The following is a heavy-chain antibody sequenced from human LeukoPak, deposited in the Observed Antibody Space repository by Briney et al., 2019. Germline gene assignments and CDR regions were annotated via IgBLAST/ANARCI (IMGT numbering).Heavy chain of an antibody. CDR3: ARDKVAGTQYYYYYMDV. D-gene: IGHD6-19*01. Sequence: PGGSLRLSCAASGFTFSSYSMNWVRQAPGKGLEWVSSISSSSSYIYYADSVKGRFTISRDNAKNSLYLQMNSLRAEDTAVYYCARDKVAGTQYYYYYMDVWGKGTTVTVSS. J-gene: IGHJ6*03. CDR2: ISSSSSYI. V-gene: IGHV3-21*01. CDR1: GFTFSSYS.